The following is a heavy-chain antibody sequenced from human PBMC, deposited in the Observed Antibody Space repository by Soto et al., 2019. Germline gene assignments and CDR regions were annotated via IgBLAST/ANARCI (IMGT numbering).Heavy chain of an antibody. J-gene: IGHJ3*01. CDR3: ARPGPYLLVAFEH. V-gene: IGHV1-3*01. CDR1: GYTFISYA. D-gene: IGHD2-21*01. CDR2: LNAATGKT. Sequence: QVQLVQSGAEVKKPGASVNVSCKASGYTFISYAIHWVRQAPGQRPEWMGWLNAATGKTKSSQQLHGRVTITRDTSASTAYMELTSLRSEDTAVYYCARPGPYLLVAFEHWGQGTMVTVSS.